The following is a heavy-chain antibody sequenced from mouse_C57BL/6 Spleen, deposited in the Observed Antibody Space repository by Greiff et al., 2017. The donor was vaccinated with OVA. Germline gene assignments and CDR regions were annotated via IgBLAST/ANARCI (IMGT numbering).Heavy chain of an antibody. J-gene: IGHJ1*03. CDR1: GFSLTSYG. D-gene: IGHD2-4*01. CDR2: IWSGGST. V-gene: IGHV2-2*01. Sequence: VQLQESGPGLVQPSQSLSITCTVSGFSLTSYGVHWVRQSPGKGLEWLGVIWSGGSTDYSAAFISRLSISKDNSKSQVFFKMNSLQADDTAIYYCARMITTYWYFDVWGTGTTVTVSS. CDR3: ARMITTYWYFDV.